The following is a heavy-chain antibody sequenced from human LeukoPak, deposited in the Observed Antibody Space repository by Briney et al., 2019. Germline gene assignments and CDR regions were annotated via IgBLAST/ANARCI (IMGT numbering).Heavy chain of an antibody. V-gene: IGHV4-38-2*01. J-gene: IGHJ4*02. D-gene: IGHD2-21*01. CDR2: IYHSGST. CDR1: GYSISSGFY. Sequence: SETLSLTCAVSGYSISSGFYWGWIRQPPGKGLEWIGSIYHSGSTYYNPPLKSRVTISVDMSKNQFSLKLSSVTAADTAMYYCARQGPYCGGVCSNYLDFWGQGTLVTVSS. CDR3: ARQGPYCGGVCSNYLDF.